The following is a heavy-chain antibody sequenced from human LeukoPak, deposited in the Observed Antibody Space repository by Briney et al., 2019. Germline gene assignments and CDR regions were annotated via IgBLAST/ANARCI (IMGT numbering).Heavy chain of an antibody. J-gene: IGHJ4*02. V-gene: IGHV3-23*01. CDR1: GFTFSSYA. CDR3: AKVSVLWFGELLPATFDY. D-gene: IGHD3-10*01. CDR2: ISGSGGST. Sequence: GGSLRLSCAASGFTFSSYAMSWVRQAPGKGLEWVSAISGSGGSTYYADSVKGRFTISRDNSKNTLYLQMNSLRAKDTAVYYCAKVSVLWFGELLPATFDYWGQGTLVTVSS.